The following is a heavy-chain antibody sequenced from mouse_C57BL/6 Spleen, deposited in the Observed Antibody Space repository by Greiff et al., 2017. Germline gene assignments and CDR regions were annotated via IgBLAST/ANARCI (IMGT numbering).Heavy chain of an antibody. CDR3: ARVYCSSDAGFAY. J-gene: IGHJ3*01. D-gene: IGHD1-1*01. CDR2: IDPSDSYT. Sequence: VQLQQPGAELVKPGASVKLSCKASGYTFTSYWMQWVKQRPGQGLEWIGEIDPSDSYTNYNQKFKGKATLTVDTSSSTAYMQLSSLTSEDSAVYYCARVYCSSDAGFAYWGQGTLVTVSA. CDR1: GYTFTSYW. V-gene: IGHV1-50*01.